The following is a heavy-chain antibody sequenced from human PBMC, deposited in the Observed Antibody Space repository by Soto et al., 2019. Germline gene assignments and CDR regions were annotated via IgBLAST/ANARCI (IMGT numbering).Heavy chain of an antibody. J-gene: IGHJ6*02. CDR3: AMLGGWSGGSNDMDV. CDR1: GYSFTSHY. Sequence: ASVKVSCKAIGYSFTSHYMHWVRQAPGQGLEWMGTIYPGGVNIAYAQKFKGRFTISRDDSKNSLYLQMNSLKTEDTAVYYCAMLGGWSGGSNDMDVWGQGTTVTVSS. D-gene: IGHD6-19*01. V-gene: IGHV1-46*01. CDR2: IYPGGVNI.